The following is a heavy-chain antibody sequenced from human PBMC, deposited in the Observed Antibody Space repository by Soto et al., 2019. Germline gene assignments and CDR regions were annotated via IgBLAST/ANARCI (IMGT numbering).Heavy chain of an antibody. CDR2: IWYDGSNK. Sequence: GGSLRLCCVASGFSLWNYAMSWVRQAPGKGLEWVAVIWYDGSNKYYADSVKGRFTISRDNSKNTLYLQMNSLRAEDTAVYYCARGRESSSWLGVYGMDVWGQATTVTVSS. J-gene: IGHJ6*02. CDR1: GFSLWNYA. D-gene: IGHD6-13*01. CDR3: ARGRESSSWLGVYGMDV. V-gene: IGHV3-33*08.